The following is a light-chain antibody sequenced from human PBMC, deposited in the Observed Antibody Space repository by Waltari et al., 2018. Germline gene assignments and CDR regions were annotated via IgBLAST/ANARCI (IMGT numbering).Light chain of an antibody. J-gene: IGLJ2*01. CDR2: KDT. CDR3: QSADTDFANHVL. V-gene: IGLV3-25*03. Sequence: SYDLTQPPSVSVSPGQTARITCSGNALPRLYSYWNQQKPGQAPLLLIYKDTQRASGIPERFSGSTSGTTVTLTISGVQAEDEADYYCQSADTDFANHVLFGGGTQLTVL. CDR1: ALPRLY.